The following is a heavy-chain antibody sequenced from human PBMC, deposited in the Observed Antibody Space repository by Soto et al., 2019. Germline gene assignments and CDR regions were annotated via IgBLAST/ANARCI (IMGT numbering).Heavy chain of an antibody. CDR3: ERTRLFPHDFDI. Sequence: SGPXLVNPTQTLTMTCTFSGFSLSTSGMCVSWIRQPPGKALEWLARIDWDDDKYYSTSLKTRLTISKDTSKNQVVLTMTNMDPVDTATYYCERTRLFPHDFDIWGQGTMVTVSS. V-gene: IGHV2-70*11. J-gene: IGHJ3*02. CDR2: IDWDDDK. CDR1: GFSLSTSGMC.